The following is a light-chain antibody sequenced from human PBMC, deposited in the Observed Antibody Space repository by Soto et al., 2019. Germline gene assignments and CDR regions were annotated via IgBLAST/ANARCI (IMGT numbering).Light chain of an antibody. CDR3: CSYAGSSYYV. J-gene: IGLJ1*01. V-gene: IGLV2-23*01. Sequence: QSALTQPASVSGSPGQSITISCTGTSTDVGDSNHVSWYQHRPGKAPKFILYEGSKRPSGVSNRFSGSKSGNTASLTISGLQAEDEAYYYCCSYAGSSYYVFGSGTKLTVL. CDR1: STDVGDSNH. CDR2: EGS.